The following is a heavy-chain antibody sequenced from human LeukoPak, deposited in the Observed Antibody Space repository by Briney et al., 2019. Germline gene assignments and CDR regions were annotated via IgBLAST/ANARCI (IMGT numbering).Heavy chain of an antibody. CDR3: AKLRLGYCSGGSCSRGGTPMDV. CDR1: GYTFTSYA. Sequence: GASVKVSCKASGYTFTSYAMHWVRQAPGQRLEWMGWINAGNGNTKYSQEFQGRVTITRDTSASTAYMELSSLRPEDTAVYYCAKLRLGYCSGGSCSRGGTPMDVWGKGTTVTISS. CDR2: INAGNGNT. D-gene: IGHD2-15*01. J-gene: IGHJ6*03. V-gene: IGHV1-3*03.